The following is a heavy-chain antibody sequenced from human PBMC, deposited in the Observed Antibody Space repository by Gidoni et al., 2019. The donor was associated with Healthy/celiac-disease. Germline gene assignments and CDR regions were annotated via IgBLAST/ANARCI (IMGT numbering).Heavy chain of an antibody. CDR1: GFTFSSYG. CDR2: IWYDGSNK. D-gene: IGHD2-8*01. Sequence: QVQLVESGGGVVQPGRSLRLSCAASGFTFSSYGMHWVRQAPGKGLEWVAVIWYDGSNKYYADSVKGRFTISRDNSKNTLYLQMNSLRAEDTAVYYCARDSFVLGYFDLWGRGTLVTVSS. J-gene: IGHJ2*01. CDR3: ARDSFVLGYFDL. V-gene: IGHV3-33*01.